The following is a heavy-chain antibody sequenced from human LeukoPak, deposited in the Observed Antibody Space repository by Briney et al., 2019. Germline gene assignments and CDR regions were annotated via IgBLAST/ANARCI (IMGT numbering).Heavy chain of an antibody. CDR2: ISAYNGNT. Sequence: ASVKVSCKASGYTFTSYGISWVRQAPGQGLEWMGWISAYNGNTNYAQKLQGRVTMTTDTSTSTAYMELRSLTSDDTAVYYCARSARGYCSGGSCYYTRNYYYYYMDVWGKGTTVTISS. D-gene: IGHD2-15*01. CDR1: GYTFTSYG. J-gene: IGHJ6*03. CDR3: ARSARGYCSGGSCYYTRNYYYYYMDV. V-gene: IGHV1-18*01.